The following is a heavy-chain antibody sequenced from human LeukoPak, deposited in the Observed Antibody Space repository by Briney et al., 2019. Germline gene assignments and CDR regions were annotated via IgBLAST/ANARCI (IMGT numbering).Heavy chain of an antibody. V-gene: IGHV3-33*01. D-gene: IGHD3-16*01. CDR2: IWYDGSKK. CDR1: GFTFSSYG. J-gene: IGHJ4*02. Sequence: TGGSLRLSCAASGFTFSSYGIHWVRQAPGKGLEWVAVIWYDGSKKYYADSVKGRFTISGDDSKNTLYLQMNSLRAEDTAVYYCARDFGVTNYHFDYWGQGTLVTVSS. CDR3: ARDFGVTNYHFDY.